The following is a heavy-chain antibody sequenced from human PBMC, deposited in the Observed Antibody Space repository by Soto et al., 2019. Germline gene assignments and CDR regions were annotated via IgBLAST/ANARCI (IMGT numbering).Heavy chain of an antibody. J-gene: IGHJ6*02. Sequence: PSETLSLTCAVYGGSFSGYYWSWIRQPPGKGLEWIGEIIHSESTKYNPSLKSRVTISVDTSKNQFSLKLSSVTAADTAVYYCARQRPTDGRWEFANYYGMDVWGQGTTVTSP. V-gene: IGHV4-34*12. CDR3: ARQRPTDGRWEFANYYGMDV. CDR2: IIHSEST. CDR1: GGSFSGYY. D-gene: IGHD1-26*01.